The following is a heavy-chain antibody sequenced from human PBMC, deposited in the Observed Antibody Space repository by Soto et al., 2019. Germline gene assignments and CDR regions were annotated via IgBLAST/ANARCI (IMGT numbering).Heavy chain of an antibody. D-gene: IGHD3-10*01. J-gene: IGHJ6*02. CDR2: ISAYNGNT. V-gene: IGHV1-18*01. CDR3: AREAILWFGELLFQPGMDV. Sequence: GASVKVSCKASGYTFTSYGISWVRQAPGQGLEWMGWISAYNGNTNYAQKLQGRVTMTTDTSTSTAYMELRSLRSDDTAVYYCAREAILWFGELLFQPGMDVWGQGTTVTVSS. CDR1: GYTFTSYG.